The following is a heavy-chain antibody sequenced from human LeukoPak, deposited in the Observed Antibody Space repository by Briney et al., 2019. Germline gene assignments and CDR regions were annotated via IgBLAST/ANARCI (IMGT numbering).Heavy chain of an antibody. CDR1: GGSFTGHY. Sequence: PSETLSLTCAVYGGSFTGHYWSWIRQPPGKGLEGIGEIDHSGSANYNPSLKRRVTISVDPSKKQFSLKLSSVTAADTAVYYCARVLGDSSGYYPDYWGQGTLVTVSS. V-gene: IGHV4-34*01. D-gene: IGHD3-22*01. CDR2: IDHSGSA. CDR3: ARVLGDSSGYYPDY. J-gene: IGHJ4*02.